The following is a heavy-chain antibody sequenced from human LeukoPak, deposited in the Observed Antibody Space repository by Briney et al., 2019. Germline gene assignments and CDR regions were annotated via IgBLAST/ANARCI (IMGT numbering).Heavy chain of an antibody. Sequence: PGGSLRFSCAASGFTFSSYSMNWVRQAPGKGLEWVSSISSSSSYIYYADSVKGRFTISRDNAENSLYLQMNSLRAEDTAVYYCARDRLGGGLVDYWGQGTLVTVSS. CDR3: ARDRLGGGLVDY. V-gene: IGHV3-21*01. D-gene: IGHD3-16*01. CDR2: ISSSSSYI. J-gene: IGHJ4*02. CDR1: GFTFSSYS.